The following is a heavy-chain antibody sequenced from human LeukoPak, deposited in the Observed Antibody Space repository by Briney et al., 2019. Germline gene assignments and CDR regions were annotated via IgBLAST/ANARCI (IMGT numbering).Heavy chain of an antibody. Sequence: SETLSLTFTVSGGSISSGGYYWSWIRQPAGKGLEWIGRIYTSGSTNYNPSLKSRVTISVDTSKNQFSLKLSSVTAADTAVYYCAWDFQHWGQGTLVTVSS. V-gene: IGHV4-61*02. CDR1: GGSISSGGYY. CDR3: AWDFQH. D-gene: IGHD7-27*01. J-gene: IGHJ1*01. CDR2: IYTSGST.